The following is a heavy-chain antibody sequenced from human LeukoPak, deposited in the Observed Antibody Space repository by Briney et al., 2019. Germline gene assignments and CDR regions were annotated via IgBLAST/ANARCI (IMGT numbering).Heavy chain of an antibody. J-gene: IGHJ4*02. CDR2: INPSGGST. CDR3: ARDLDYYDSSGTLDY. CDR1: GYTFTSYY. D-gene: IGHD3-22*01. V-gene: IGHV1-46*01. Sequence: ASVKVSCKASGYTFTSYYMHWVRQAPGQGLEWRGIINPSGGSTSYAQKFQGRVTMTRDTSTSTVYMELSSLRSEDTAVYYCARDLDYYDSSGTLDYCGQGTLVTVSS.